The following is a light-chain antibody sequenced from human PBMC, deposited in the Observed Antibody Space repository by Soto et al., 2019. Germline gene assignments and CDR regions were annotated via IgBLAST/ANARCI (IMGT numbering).Light chain of an antibody. CDR2: GAS. CDR3: QQYNNWPPIT. J-gene: IGKJ5*01. V-gene: IGKV3-15*01. CDR1: QSVRSN. Sequence: EIVMTQSPATLSLSPGQGTTLCCRSSQSVRSNLAWYQQKPGQAPRLLIYGASTRATGIPARFSGSGSGTEFTLTISSLQSEDFAVYYCQQYNNWPPITFGQGTRLEI.